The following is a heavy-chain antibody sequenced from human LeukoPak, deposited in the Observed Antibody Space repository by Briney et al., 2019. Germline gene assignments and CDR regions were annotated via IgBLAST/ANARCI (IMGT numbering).Heavy chain of an antibody. V-gene: IGHV4-34*01. J-gene: IGHJ2*01. CDR2: INHSGST. CDR1: GGSFSGYY. Sequence: PSETLSLTCAVYGGSFSGYYWSWIRQPPGKGLEWIGEINHSGSTNYNPSLKSRVTISVDTSKNQFSLKLSSVTAADTAVYYCARDLGGFFDLWGRGTLVTVSS. CDR3: ARDLGGFFDL.